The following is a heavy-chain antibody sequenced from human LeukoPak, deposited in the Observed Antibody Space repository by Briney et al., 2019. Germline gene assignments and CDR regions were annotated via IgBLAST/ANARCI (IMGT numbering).Heavy chain of an antibody. Sequence: SETLSLTRAVYGGSFSGYYWSWIRQPPGKGLEWIGEINHSGSTNYNPSLLSRVTISIDTSKNQFSLKLSSVTAADTAVYYCANKDYYGSGSYYNRWGQGPLVTVSS. D-gene: IGHD3-10*01. J-gene: IGHJ4*02. V-gene: IGHV4-34*01. CDR2: INHSGST. CDR1: GGSFSGYY. CDR3: ANKDYYGSGSYYNR.